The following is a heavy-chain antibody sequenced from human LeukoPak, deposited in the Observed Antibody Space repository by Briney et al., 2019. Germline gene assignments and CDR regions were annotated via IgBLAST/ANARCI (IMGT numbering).Heavy chain of an antibody. J-gene: IGHJ4*02. D-gene: IGHD2-8*01. CDR3: ASFFCINGVCYYLDY. V-gene: IGHV7-4-1*02. CDR2: INTNTGNP. CDR1: GYTFTNYA. Sequence: GASVKVSCKASGYTFTNYAMNWVRQAPGQGLEWMGWINTNTGNPTYAQGFTGRFVFSLDTSVSTAYLQISSLEAEDTAVYYCASFFCINGVCYYLDYWGQGTLVTVSS.